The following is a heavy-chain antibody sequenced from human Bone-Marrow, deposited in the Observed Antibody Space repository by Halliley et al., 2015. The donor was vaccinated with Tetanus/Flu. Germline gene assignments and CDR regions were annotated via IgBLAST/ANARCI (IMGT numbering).Heavy chain of an antibody. J-gene: IGHJ4*02. D-gene: IGHD3-3*01. Sequence: PGNGRAVFGYMSFNGKSFSNPSLKSRPTISMDSSKNQVSLKLSSVTAADTALYYCARGHLDLKPWGQGPLVTVSS. CDR3: ARGHLDLKP. V-gene: IGHV4-59*01. CDR2: MSFNGKS.